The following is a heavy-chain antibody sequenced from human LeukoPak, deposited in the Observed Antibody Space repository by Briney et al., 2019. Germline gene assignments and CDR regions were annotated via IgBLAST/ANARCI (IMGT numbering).Heavy chain of an antibody. CDR1: GFTFSSYW. V-gene: IGHV3-7*03. CDR3: AKDLFRRGSYLYHFDY. J-gene: IGHJ4*02. Sequence: GGSLRLSCAASGFTFSSYWMSWVRQAPGKGLEWVANIKQDGSEKYYVDSVKGRFTISRDNSKNTLYLQMNSLRAEDTAVYYCAKDLFRRGSYLYHFDYWGQGTLVTVSS. CDR2: IKQDGSEK. D-gene: IGHD1-26*01.